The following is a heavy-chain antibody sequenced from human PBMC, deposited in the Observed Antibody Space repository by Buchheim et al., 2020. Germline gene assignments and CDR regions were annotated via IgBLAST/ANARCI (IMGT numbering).Heavy chain of an antibody. CDR2: IYYSGST. CDR3: ARWAAAARAAFDY. J-gene: IGHJ4*02. Sequence: QLQLQESGPGLVKPSETLSLTCTVSGGSISSSIYYWGWIRQPPGKGLEWIGSIYYSGSTYYNPSLKSRVTISVDTSKNQFALKLGSVTAADTAVYYCARWAAAARAAFDYWGQGTL. D-gene: IGHD6-13*01. V-gene: IGHV4-39*01. CDR1: GGSISSSIYY.